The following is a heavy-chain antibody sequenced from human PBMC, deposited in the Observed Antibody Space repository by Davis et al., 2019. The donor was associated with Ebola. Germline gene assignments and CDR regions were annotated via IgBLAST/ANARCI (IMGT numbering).Heavy chain of an antibody. V-gene: IGHV3-30*02. Sequence: GESLKISCAASGFTFNIFDMHWVRQAPGRGLEWVAFIRDDGSNKYYADSVKGRFTISRDNSKYTLYLQMNSLRTEDAAVYYCAKLQTGGREDDYWGQGILVTVSS. D-gene: IGHD7-27*01. CDR2: IRDDGSNK. CDR1: GFTFNIFD. J-gene: IGHJ4*02. CDR3: AKLQTGGREDDY.